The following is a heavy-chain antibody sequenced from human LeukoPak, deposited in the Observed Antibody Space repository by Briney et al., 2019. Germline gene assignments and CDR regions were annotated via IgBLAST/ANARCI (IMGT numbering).Heavy chain of an antibody. Sequence: GGSLRLSCAASGFTFSSYWMHWVRQAPGKGLVWVSRINSDGSTTNYADSVKGRFTISRDNAKNTLYLQMNSLRAEDTAVYYCARVGPWVNPDYYYYMDVWGKGTTVTVSS. D-gene: IGHD1-14*01. CDR3: ARVGPWVNPDYYYYMDV. J-gene: IGHJ6*03. CDR1: GFTFSSYW. V-gene: IGHV3-74*01. CDR2: INSDGSTT.